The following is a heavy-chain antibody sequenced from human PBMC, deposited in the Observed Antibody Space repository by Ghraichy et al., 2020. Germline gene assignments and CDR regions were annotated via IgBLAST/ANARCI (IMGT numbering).Heavy chain of an antibody. CDR2: INHSGST. CDR3: AGGQRGDYVFDD. CDR1: GGSFSGYY. V-gene: IGHV4-34*01. Sequence: SETLSLTCAVYGGSFSGYYWSWIRQPPGKGLEWIGAINHSGSTNYNPSLTSRVTISVDTSKNQFSLKLSSVTAADTAVYYCAGGQRGDYVFDDWGQGSLVTVYS. J-gene: IGHJ4*02. D-gene: IGHD4-17*01.